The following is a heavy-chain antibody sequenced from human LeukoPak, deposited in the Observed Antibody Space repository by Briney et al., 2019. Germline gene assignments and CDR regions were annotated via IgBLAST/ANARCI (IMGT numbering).Heavy chain of an antibody. V-gene: IGHV1-69*04. CDR3: ARDHYPKHYDFWSGKRGLRYYYGMDV. J-gene: IGHJ6*02. CDR1: GGTFSSYA. CDR2: IIPIFGIA. Sequence: ASVKVSCKASGGTFSSYAISWVRQAPGQGLEWMGRIIPIFGIANYAQKFQGRVTITADKSTSTAYMELSSLRSEDTAVYYCARDHYPKHYDFWSGKRGLRYYYGMDVWGQGTTVTVSS. D-gene: IGHD3-3*01.